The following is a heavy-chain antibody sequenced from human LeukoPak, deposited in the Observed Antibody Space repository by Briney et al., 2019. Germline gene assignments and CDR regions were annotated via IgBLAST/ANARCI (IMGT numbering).Heavy chain of an antibody. CDR1: GFTFSSYS. CDR2: ISSSSSYI. CDR3: ARVPPRYGYDYY. D-gene: IGHD5-18*01. V-gene: IGHV3-21*01. Sequence: PGGSLRLSYAASGFTFSSYSMNWERQAPGKGLEWVSSISSSSSYIYYADSVKGRFTISRDNAKNSLYLQMNSLRAEDTAVYYCARVPPRYGYDYYWGQGTLVTVSS. J-gene: IGHJ4*02.